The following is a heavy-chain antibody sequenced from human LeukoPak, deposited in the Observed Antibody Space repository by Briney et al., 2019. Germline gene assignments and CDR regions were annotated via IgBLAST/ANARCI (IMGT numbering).Heavy chain of an antibody. CDR2: IHPSGST. D-gene: IGHD3-9*01. Sequence: PSETLSLTCTVSGDSISSYYWSWVRQPAGKGLEWIGRIHPSGSTNYNPSLKSRVTLSVDTSKNPFSLKLSSVTAADTAVYYCARGNYDILQGPGPNDYWGQGTLVTVSS. CDR3: ARGNYDILQGPGPNDY. CDR1: GDSISSYY. V-gene: IGHV4-4*07. J-gene: IGHJ4*02.